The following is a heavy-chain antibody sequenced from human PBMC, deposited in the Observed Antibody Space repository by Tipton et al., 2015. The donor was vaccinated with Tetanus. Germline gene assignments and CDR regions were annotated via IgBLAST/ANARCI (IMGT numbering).Heavy chain of an antibody. D-gene: IGHD1-26*01. CDR2: VYSSGST. Sequence: TLSLTYTVSGGSLNTFYWNWIRQPAGKGLEWIGRVYSSGSTNYNPSLKSRVTMSIDASKNQFSLELTSVTAADTAVYYCARDFRERSGTYYSYYYTMDVWGQGTTVTVSS. CDR1: GGSLNTFY. V-gene: IGHV4-4*07. J-gene: IGHJ6*02. CDR3: ARDFRERSGTYYSYYYTMDV.